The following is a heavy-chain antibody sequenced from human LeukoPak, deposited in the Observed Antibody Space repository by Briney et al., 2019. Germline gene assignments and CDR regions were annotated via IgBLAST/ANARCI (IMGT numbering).Heavy chain of an antibody. CDR3: ARAGIAAAAPDY. CDR2: ISYDGSNK. V-gene: IGHV3-30*19. Sequence: PGGSLRLSCAASGFAFNTYAMHWVRQAPGKGLEWVAVISYDGSNKYYADSVKGRFTISRDNSKNTLYLQMNSLRAEDTAVYYCARAGIAAAAPDYWGQGTLVTVSS. J-gene: IGHJ4*02. D-gene: IGHD6-13*01. CDR1: GFAFNTYA.